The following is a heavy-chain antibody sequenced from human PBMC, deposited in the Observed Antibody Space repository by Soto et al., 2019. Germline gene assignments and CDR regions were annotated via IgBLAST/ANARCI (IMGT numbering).Heavy chain of an antibody. J-gene: IGHJ6*02. CDR1: GGSISSGDYY. CDR2: IYYSGST. Sequence: QVQLQESGPGLVKPSQTLSLTCTVSGGSISSGDYYWSWIRQPPGKGLEWIGYIYYSGSTYYNPSLKSRVTISVDTSKNQFSLKLSSVTAADTAVYYCARGRFLVGALRAGMDVWGQGTTVTVSS. V-gene: IGHV4-30-4*01. CDR3: ARGRFLVGALRAGMDV. D-gene: IGHD3-3*01.